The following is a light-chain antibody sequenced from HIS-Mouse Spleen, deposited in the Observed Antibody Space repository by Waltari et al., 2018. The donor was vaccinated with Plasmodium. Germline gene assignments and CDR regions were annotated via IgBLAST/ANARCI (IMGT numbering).Light chain of an antibody. CDR2: AAS. CDR1: QRISSY. Sequence: DIQMTQSPSSLSASVGDRVTITCRASQRISSYLNWYQQKPGKAPKLLSYAASSLQSGVPSRFSGSGSGTDVTLTISSLQPEDCATYYCQQSYSTWTFGQGTKVEIK. CDR3: QQSYSTWT. V-gene: IGKV1-39*01. J-gene: IGKJ1*01.